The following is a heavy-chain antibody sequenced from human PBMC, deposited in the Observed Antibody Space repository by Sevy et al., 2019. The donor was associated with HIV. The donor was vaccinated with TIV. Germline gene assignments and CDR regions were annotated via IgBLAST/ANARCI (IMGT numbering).Heavy chain of an antibody. J-gene: IGHJ4*02. D-gene: IGHD3-10*01. CDR2: IKQDGSDK. Sequence: GGSLRLSCVASGFTLSSYWMSWVRQVPGQGLEWVADIKQDGSDKNYLDSVKGRFTMSRDNVKNSLYLQMNNLIVEDTALYYCVRVRAFLLFGELPRYRFDSWGQGTLLTVSS. CDR3: VRVRAFLLFGELPRYRFDS. V-gene: IGHV3-7*04. CDR1: GFTLSSYW.